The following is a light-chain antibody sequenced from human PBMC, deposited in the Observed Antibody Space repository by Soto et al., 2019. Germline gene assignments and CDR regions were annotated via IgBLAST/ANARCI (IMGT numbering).Light chain of an antibody. CDR3: AAWDDSSSAIVV. J-gene: IGLJ2*01. V-gene: IGLV1-47*01. Sequence: PKLLICRNKQRPSGVPDRFSGSKSGTSASLAISGPRSEDEADYYCAAWDDSSSAIVVFGGGTQLTVL. CDR2: RNK.